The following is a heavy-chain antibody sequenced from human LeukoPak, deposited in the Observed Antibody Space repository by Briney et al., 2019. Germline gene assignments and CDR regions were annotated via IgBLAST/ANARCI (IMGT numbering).Heavy chain of an antibody. CDR2: IYTSGST. CDR1: GGSISSYY. V-gene: IGHV4-4*07. D-gene: IGHD2-2*01. J-gene: IGHJ4*02. Sequence: SETLSLTCTVSGGSISSYYWSWIRQPAGKGLEWIGRIYTSGSTNYNPSLKSRVTMSVDTSKNQFSLKLSSATAADTAVYYCARDGHHCSSTSCYDLFDYWGQGTLVTVSS. CDR3: ARDGHHCSSTSCYDLFDY.